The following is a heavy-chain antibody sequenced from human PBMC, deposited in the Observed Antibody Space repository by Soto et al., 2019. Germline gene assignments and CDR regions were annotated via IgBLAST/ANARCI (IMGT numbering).Heavy chain of an antibody. CDR1: GYTFTNYE. D-gene: IGHD5-12*01. J-gene: IGHJ4*02. V-gene: IGHV1-8*01. CDR3: ARVQGGYDLGLDY. Sequence: ASVKVSCKASGYTFTNYEINWVRQATGQGLEWMGLMNLNTNKTGYAQKFQGRVTMAGTTSIRTAYMELSGLKSDDTAVYYCARVQGGYDLGLDYWGQGTPVTVS. CDR2: MNLNTNKT.